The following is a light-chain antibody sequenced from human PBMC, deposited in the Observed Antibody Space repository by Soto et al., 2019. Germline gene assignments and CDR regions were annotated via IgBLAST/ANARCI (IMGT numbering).Light chain of an antibody. J-gene: IGLJ2*01. V-gene: IGLV2-23*01. CDR1: SSDVGSYNL. Sequence: QSALTQPASVSGSPGQSIAISCTGTSSDVGSYNLVSWYQQHPGKAPKVMIYEDNKRPSGVSNRFSGSTSGNTASLTISGLQPEYEDYYYCRSYACSGTNVLFCGGTKVTV. CDR3: RSYACSGTNVL. CDR2: EDN.